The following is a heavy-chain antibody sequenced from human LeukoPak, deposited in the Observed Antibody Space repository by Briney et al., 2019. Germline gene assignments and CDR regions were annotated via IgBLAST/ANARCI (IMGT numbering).Heavy chain of an antibody. D-gene: IGHD5-18*01. CDR3: ARSEYSYGADAFDI. Sequence: PSETLSLTCTVSGGSISSYYWSWIRQPPGKGLEWIGYIYYSGSTNYNPSLKSRVTRSVDTSKNQFSLKLSSVTAADTAVCYCARSEYSYGADAFDIWGQGTMVTVSS. CDR1: GGSISSYY. J-gene: IGHJ3*02. V-gene: IGHV4-59*01. CDR2: IYYSGST.